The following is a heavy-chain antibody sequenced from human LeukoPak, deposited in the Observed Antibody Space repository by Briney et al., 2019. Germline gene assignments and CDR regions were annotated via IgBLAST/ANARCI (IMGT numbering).Heavy chain of an antibody. Sequence: ASVKVSCKASGYTFTSYDINWVRQATGQGLEWMGWMNPNSGNTGYAQKFQGRVTMTRNTSISTAYMELSSLRSEDTAVYYCARGAPQYCSSTSCLYGYYYYYGMDVWGQGTTVTASS. D-gene: IGHD2-2*01. V-gene: IGHV1-8*01. CDR2: MNPNSGNT. CDR3: ARGAPQYCSSTSCLYGYYYYYGMDV. CDR1: GYTFTSYD. J-gene: IGHJ6*02.